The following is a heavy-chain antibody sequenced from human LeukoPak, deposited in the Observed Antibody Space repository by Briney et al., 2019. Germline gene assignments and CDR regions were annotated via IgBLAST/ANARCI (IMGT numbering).Heavy chain of an antibody. CDR1: GFTFSSYW. CDR3: ARDPPYYDILTGYYPTYYFDY. Sequence: GRSLRLSCAASGFTFSSYWMHWVRQAPGKGLVWVSRINSDGSSTSYADSVKGRFTISRDNAKNTLYLQMNSLRAEDTAVYYCARDPPYYDILTGYYPTYYFDYWGQGTLVTVSS. J-gene: IGHJ4*02. D-gene: IGHD3-9*01. CDR2: INSDGSST. V-gene: IGHV3-74*01.